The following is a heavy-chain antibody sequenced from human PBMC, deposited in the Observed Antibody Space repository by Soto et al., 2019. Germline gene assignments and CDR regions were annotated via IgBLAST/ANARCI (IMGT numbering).Heavy chain of an antibody. Sequence: PSQTLCHPSTVSEAARRSRGCCCIWKQQPPGKGLEWLGYIYYSGGTNYNPTLKSRVTIALAKSKRQVSLRLISVTSADTAGYYSTTEESAARYWDPWGQGILVTVS. CDR3: TTEESAARYWDP. V-gene: IGHV4-61*08. D-gene: IGHD1-20*01. CDR2: IYYSGGT. J-gene: IGHJ5*02. CDR1: EAARRSRGCC.